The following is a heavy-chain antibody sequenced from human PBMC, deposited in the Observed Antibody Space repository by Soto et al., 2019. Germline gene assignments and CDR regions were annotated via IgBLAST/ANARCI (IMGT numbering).Heavy chain of an antibody. CDR3: ARDGDANTGFGKDY. J-gene: IGHJ4*02. Sequence: GGSLRLSCAASGFSFSNYGMHWVRQAPGKGLEWVALIWHGGSNKYYAESVKGRFTISRDNSKDMVYLQMKSLRAEDTAMYYCARDGDANTGFGKDYWGQGTLVTVSS. V-gene: IGHV3-33*01. CDR1: GFSFSNYG. D-gene: IGHD3-16*01. CDR2: IWHGGSNK.